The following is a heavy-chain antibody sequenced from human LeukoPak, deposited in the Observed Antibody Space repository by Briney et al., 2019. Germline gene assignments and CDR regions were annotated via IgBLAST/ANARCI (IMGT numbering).Heavy chain of an antibody. CDR1: DFTFSTYG. CDR3: VRDDTSGGYYELGY. J-gene: IGHJ4*02. CDR2: IANDGKT. Sequence: GGSLRLSCAASDFTFSTYGMSWVRQAPGKGLECVSVIANDGKTYYANSVKGRFTISRDISKNMVYLQINSLRADDTAVYYCVRDDTSGGYYELGYWGQGTLVTVSS. D-gene: IGHD6-19*01. V-gene: IGHV3-53*01.